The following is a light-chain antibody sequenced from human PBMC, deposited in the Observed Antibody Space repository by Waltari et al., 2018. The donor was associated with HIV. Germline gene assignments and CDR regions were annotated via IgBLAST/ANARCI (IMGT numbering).Light chain of an antibody. Sequence: DIVMTQSPDSLAVSLGERATINCKSSQSVLYSSNNKNYLAWYQQKPGQPPKLLIYWASTRESGVPDRFSGSGSGTDFTLTINSLQAEDVAVYYCQQYYSTPPHTFGQGTKLEIK. J-gene: IGKJ2*01. CDR3: QQYYSTPPHT. CDR1: QSVLYSSNNKNY. CDR2: WAS. V-gene: IGKV4-1*01.